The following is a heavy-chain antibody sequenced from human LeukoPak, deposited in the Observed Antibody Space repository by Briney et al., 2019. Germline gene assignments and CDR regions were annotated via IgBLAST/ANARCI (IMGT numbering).Heavy chain of an antibody. J-gene: IGHJ4*02. V-gene: IGHV1-2*02. CDR3: PRVRYRLAGTYIDY. Sequence: ASVKVSCKASGYTFTRYQIHWVRPAPGQGLEWMGWINPNSGGSNYVQKFKGRVTMTRHTSISTAYMELSKLRDDQAPGCYCPRVRYRLAGTYIDYRRQGTLATVPS. CDR1: GYTFTRYQ. D-gene: IGHD1-7*01. CDR2: INPNSGGS.